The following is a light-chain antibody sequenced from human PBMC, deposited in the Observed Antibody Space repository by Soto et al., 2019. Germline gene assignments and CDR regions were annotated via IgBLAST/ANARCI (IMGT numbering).Light chain of an antibody. Sequence: EIVMTQSPVTLSVSPGERATLSCRASQSVRSTYLAWYQQKPGQAPRLLIFGVSNRAAGIPARFSGSGSGTEFTLSISSLQSEDFAVYYCQQYIYWPWTFGQGTKVDIK. V-gene: IGKV3-15*01. J-gene: IGKJ1*01. CDR2: GVS. CDR3: QQYIYWPWT. CDR1: QSVRSTY.